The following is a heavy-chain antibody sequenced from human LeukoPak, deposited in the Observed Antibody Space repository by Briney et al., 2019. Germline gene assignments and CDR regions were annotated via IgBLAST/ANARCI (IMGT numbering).Heavy chain of an antibody. D-gene: IGHD1-1*01. CDR3: ARGTTGTTGRGDY. V-gene: IGHV3-21*01. CDR2: ISSSSSYI. Sequence: GGSLRLSCAASGFTFSSYSMNWVRQAPRKGLEWVSSISSSSSYIYYADSVKGRFTISRDNAKNSLYLQMNSLRAEDTAVYYCARGTTGTTGRGDYWGQGTLVTVSS. CDR1: GFTFSSYS. J-gene: IGHJ4*02.